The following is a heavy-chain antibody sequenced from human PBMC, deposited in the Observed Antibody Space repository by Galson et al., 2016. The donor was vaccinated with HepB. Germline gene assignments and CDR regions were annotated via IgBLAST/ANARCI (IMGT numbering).Heavy chain of an antibody. CDR3: QGGLDV. V-gene: IGHV1-8*02. CDR1: GYTFSTYD. Sequence: SVKVSCKASGYTFSTYDINWVRQAPGHGLEWMGWLSPAGGHTGYAQHFQGRVTMTRNTSTATAYMELSRLTSDDTAVYYCQGGLDVWGQGTTVTVSS. J-gene: IGHJ6*02. CDR2: LSPAGGHT.